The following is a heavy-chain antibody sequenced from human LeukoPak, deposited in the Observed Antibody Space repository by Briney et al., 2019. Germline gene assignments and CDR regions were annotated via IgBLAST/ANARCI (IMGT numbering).Heavy chain of an antibody. J-gene: IGHJ4*02. D-gene: IGHD4-17*01. CDR2: IDPSDSYT. Sequence: AGESLKISCKGSGYSFTSYWISWVRQMPGKGLEWMGRIDPSDSYTNYSPSFQGHVTISADKSISTAYLQWSSLKASDTAMYYCAIFRTTVTTSTFDYWGQGTLVTVSS. CDR1: GYSFTSYW. V-gene: IGHV5-10-1*01. CDR3: AIFRTTVTTSTFDY.